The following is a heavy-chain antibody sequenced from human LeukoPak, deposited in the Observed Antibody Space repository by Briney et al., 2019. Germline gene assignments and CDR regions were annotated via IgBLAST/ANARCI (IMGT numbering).Heavy chain of an antibody. CDR3: ARRPGAAPRSGLYYFDY. Sequence: PSETPSLTCTVSGGSISSSSYYWGWIRQPPGKGLEWIGSIYYSGSTYYNPSLKSRVTISVDTSKNQFSLKLSSVTAADTAVYYCARRPGAAPRSGLYYFDYWGQGTLVTVSS. D-gene: IGHD7-27*01. CDR2: IYYSGST. CDR1: GGSISSSSYY. V-gene: IGHV4-39*01. J-gene: IGHJ4*02.